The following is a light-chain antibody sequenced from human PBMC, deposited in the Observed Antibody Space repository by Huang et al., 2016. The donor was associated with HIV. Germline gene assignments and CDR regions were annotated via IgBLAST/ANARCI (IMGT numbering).Light chain of an antibody. Sequence: EIVMTQSPATLSVSPGERATLSCRASQTVNSNLAWYQHKPGQAPRLLIYGASTRAIGVPARFSGSGSGTKFTLTISSLQSEDFAVYYWQQYNNWLAFGQGTKVEIK. CDR3: QQYNNWLA. J-gene: IGKJ1*01. V-gene: IGKV3-15*01. CDR1: QTVNSN. CDR2: GAS.